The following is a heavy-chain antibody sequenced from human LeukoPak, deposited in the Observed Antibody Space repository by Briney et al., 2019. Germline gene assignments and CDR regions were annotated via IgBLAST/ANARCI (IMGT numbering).Heavy chain of an antibody. CDR3: ARATYYYDSSGYRDFYFDD. V-gene: IGHV3-53*01. J-gene: IGHJ4*02. CDR2: FYSDGST. Sequence: GGSLRLPCAASGFTVISNYMNWARRAPGKGLEWVSAFYSDGSTYYADSVKGRFTLSRDNSKNTLYLQMNSLRAEDTAVYYCARATYYYDSSGYRDFYFDDWGQGTLVTVSS. CDR1: GFTVISNY. D-gene: IGHD3-22*01.